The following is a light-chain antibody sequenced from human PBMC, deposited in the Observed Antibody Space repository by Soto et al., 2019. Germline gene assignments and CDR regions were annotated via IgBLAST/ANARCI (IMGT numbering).Light chain of an antibody. Sequence: DIQMTQSPSTLSASVGDRVTITCRASESISSWLAWYQQKPGKAPKLLIYGASSLEGGVPSRFSGSGSGTEFTLTISSLQPDDFATYYCQQYNSYPTFGQGTKVEIK. CDR1: ESISSW. CDR3: QQYNSYPT. CDR2: GAS. V-gene: IGKV1-5*01. J-gene: IGKJ1*01.